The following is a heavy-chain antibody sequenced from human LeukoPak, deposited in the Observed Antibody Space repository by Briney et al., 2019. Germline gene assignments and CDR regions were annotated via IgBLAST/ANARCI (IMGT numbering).Heavy chain of an antibody. CDR2: IYYSGST. V-gene: IGHV4-30-4*01. CDR3: ARDRGGYSYGPSYFDY. Sequence: PSKTLSLTRTVSGGSISSGDYYWSWIRQPPGKGLEWIGYIYYSGSTNYNPSLKSRVTMSVDTSKNQFSLKLSSVTAADTAVYYCARDRGGYSYGPSYFDYWGQGTLVTVSS. J-gene: IGHJ4*02. CDR1: GGSISSGDYY. D-gene: IGHD5-18*01.